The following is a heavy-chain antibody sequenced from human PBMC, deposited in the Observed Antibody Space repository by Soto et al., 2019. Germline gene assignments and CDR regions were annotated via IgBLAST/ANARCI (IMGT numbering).Heavy chain of an antibody. V-gene: IGHV3-11*06. Sequence: GGSLRLSCATSGFPFSDYYMSWIRQAPGKGLEWLSHISPKSTYRNYADSVKGRFTISRDNTKSSLFLQMNSLRAEDTAVYYCAKLRIEYSSSSFDYWGQGPLGTVSS. D-gene: IGHD6-6*01. CDR3: AKLRIEYSSSSFDY. J-gene: IGHJ4*02. CDR2: ISPKSTYR. CDR1: GFPFSDYY.